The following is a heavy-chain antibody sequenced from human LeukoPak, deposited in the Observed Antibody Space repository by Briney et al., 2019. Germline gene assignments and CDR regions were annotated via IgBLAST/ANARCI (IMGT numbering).Heavy chain of an antibody. J-gene: IGHJ5*02. CDR1: GDSISSSIYY. V-gene: IGHV4-39*01. Sequence: SETLSLTCAVSGDSISSSIYYWGWIRQPPGKGLEWIGCIYYNGYTYYTSSLKSRVTIFVNTSKNQFSLKLISVTAADTAVYYCARQGGDTMVRGVVRDWFDPWGQGTLVTVSS. CDR2: IYYNGYT. CDR3: ARQGGDTMVRGVVRDWFDP. D-gene: IGHD3-10*01.